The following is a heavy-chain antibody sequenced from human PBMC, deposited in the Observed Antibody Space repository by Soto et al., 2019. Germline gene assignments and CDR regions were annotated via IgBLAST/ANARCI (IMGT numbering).Heavy chain of an antibody. J-gene: IGHJ5*02. CDR2: IYYSGST. Sequence: SETLSLTCTVSGGSISSGDYYWSWIRQPPGKGLEWIGYIYYSGSTYYNPSHKSRVTISVDTSKNQFSLKLSSVTAADTAVYYCARERPDGSRLDPWGQGTLVTVS. D-gene: IGHD6-13*01. V-gene: IGHV4-30-4*01. CDR1: GGSISSGDYY. CDR3: ARERPDGSRLDP.